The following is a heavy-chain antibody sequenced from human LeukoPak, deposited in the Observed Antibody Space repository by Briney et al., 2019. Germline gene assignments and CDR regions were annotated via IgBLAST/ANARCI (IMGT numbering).Heavy chain of an antibody. CDR2: IYYSGST. Sequence: SETLSLTCTVSGGSISSYYWNWIRQPPGKGLEWIGYIYYSGSTNYNPSLKSRVTISVDTSKNQFSLKPSSVTAADTAVYYCARSLYYYGSDSFDIWGQGTMVTVSS. CDR3: ARSLYYYGSDSFDI. V-gene: IGHV4-59*01. CDR1: GGSISSYY. D-gene: IGHD3-10*01. J-gene: IGHJ3*02.